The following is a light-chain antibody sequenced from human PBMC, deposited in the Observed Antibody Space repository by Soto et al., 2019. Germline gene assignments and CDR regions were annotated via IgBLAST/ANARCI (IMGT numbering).Light chain of an antibody. J-gene: IGKJ1*01. CDR3: QHYNSYSEA. CDR2: GAS. CDR1: QSSSSW. Sequence: DIQMTQSPSPLSASVGDRVTITCQASQSSSSWLAWYQQKPGKAPKLLIYGASSLESGVPARFSGSGSGTEFTLTITSLQPDDFATYYCQHYNSYSEAFGQGTKV. V-gene: IGKV1-5*01.